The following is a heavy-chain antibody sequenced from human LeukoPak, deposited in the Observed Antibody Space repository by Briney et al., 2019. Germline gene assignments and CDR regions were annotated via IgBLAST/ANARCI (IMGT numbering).Heavy chain of an antibody. CDR1: GYTFTSYY. CDR3: ARSHVANGLVVPAAIPPQAFDY. Sequence: GASVKVSCKASGYTFTSYYMHWVRQAPGQGLEWMGIIKPSGGSTSYAQKFQGRVTMTRDTSTSTVYMELSSLRSEDTAVYDCARSHVANGLVVPAAIPPQAFDYWGQGTLVTVSS. V-gene: IGHV1-46*01. CDR2: IKPSGGST. D-gene: IGHD2-2*01. J-gene: IGHJ4*02.